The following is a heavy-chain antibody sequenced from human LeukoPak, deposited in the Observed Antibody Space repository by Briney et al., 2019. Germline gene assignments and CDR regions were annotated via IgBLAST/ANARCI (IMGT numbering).Heavy chain of an antibody. CDR2: ISGSGGST. D-gene: IGHD3-22*01. CDR1: GFTFSSYA. CDR3: AKDAYSGYYPYCFDY. V-gene: IGHV3-23*01. J-gene: IGHJ4*02. Sequence: GGSLRLSCVASGFTFSSYAMSWVRHAPGEGLEWVSDISGSGGSTYYADSVKGRFTISRDNYKNTLYLQMNSLRDEDTAVYYCAKDAYSGYYPYCFDYWGQGTLVSVSS.